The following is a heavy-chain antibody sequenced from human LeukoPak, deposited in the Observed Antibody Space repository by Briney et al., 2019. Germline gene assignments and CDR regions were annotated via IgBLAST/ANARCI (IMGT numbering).Heavy chain of an antibody. D-gene: IGHD2-15*01. CDR2: IFYSGST. CDR3: ARHLPRTDIGYAFDV. V-gene: IGHV4-59*08. J-gene: IGHJ3*01. CDR1: GGSISNYY. Sequence: SGTLSLTCTVSGGSISNYYWSWIRQPPGKGLEWIGYIFYSGSTNYNPSLKSRVTISVDTSKNQFSLRLSSVTAADTAVYYCARHLPRTDIGYAFDVWGQGTVVTVSS.